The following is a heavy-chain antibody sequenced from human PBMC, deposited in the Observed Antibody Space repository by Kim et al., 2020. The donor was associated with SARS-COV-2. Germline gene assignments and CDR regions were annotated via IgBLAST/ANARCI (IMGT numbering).Heavy chain of an antibody. J-gene: IGHJ3*02. Sequence: YADSVRGRFTISRDNSKNTLYLEMTSLRAEDTAIYYCAKSSAMKPNDLDIWGQGTKVTVSS. CDR3: AKSSAMKPNDLDI. V-gene: IGHV3-23*01.